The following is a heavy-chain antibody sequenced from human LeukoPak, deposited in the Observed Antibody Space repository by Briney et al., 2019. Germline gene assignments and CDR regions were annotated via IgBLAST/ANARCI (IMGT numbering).Heavy chain of an antibody. Sequence: SETLSLTCTVSGGSISSGDYYWSWIRQPPGKGLEWIGYIYYSGSTYYNPSLKSRVTISVDTSKNQFSLKLSSVTAADTAVYYCARFGELLSSLDYWGQGTLVTVSS. CDR3: ARFGELLSSLDY. CDR2: IYYSGST. J-gene: IGHJ4*02. D-gene: IGHD3-10*01. V-gene: IGHV4-30-4*01. CDR1: GGSISSGDYY.